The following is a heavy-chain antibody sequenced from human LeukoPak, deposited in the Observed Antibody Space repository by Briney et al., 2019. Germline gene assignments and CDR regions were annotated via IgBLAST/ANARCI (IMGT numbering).Heavy chain of an antibody. CDR3: AKERRQQLVVHWFDP. CDR2: ISYDGSNK. Sequence: PGRSLRLSCAASGLTFSSYGMHWVRQAPGKGLEWVAVISYDGSNKYYADSVKGRFTISRDNSKNTLYLQMNSLRAEDTAVYYCAKERRQQLVVHWFDPWGQGTLVTVSS. D-gene: IGHD6-13*01. J-gene: IGHJ5*02. CDR1: GLTFSSYG. V-gene: IGHV3-30*18.